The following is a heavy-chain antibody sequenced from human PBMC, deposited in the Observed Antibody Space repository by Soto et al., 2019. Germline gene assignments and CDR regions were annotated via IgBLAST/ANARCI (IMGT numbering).Heavy chain of an antibody. D-gene: IGHD6-19*01. Sequence: SETLSLTCTVSGVSITSHYWSWIRQSPGKGLEWIAYMHHSGSTNYNPSLKSRVTVSIDTSKSQVSLRLSSVTAADTAVYYCARRGIVVAGKPGYYYYGMDVWSQGTTVTVSS. V-gene: IGHV4-59*08. CDR3: ARRGIVVAGKPGYYYYGMDV. CDR2: MHHSGST. CDR1: GVSITSHY. J-gene: IGHJ6*02.